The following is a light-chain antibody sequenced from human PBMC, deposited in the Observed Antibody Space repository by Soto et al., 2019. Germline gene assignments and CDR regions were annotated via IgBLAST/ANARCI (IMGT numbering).Light chain of an antibody. CDR2: GNS. CDR3: QSHDSSLSAYV. Sequence: QSALTQPPSASGSPGQSVAISCTGSSSNIGAGYDVHWYQQLPGTAPKLLIYGNSNRPSGVPDRFSGSKSGTSASLAITGLQAEDEADFYCQSHDSSLSAYVFGTGTKVTVL. CDR1: SSNIGAGYD. J-gene: IGLJ1*01. V-gene: IGLV1-40*01.